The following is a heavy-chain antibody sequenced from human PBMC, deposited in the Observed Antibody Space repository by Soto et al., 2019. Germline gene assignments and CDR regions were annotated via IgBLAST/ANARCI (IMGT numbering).Heavy chain of an antibody. CDR1: GFTFGSFS. D-gene: IGHD6-19*01. J-gene: IGHJ4*02. V-gene: IGHV3-30-3*01. Sequence: QVQLVEFGGGVVQPGRSLRLSCAASGFTFGSFSLHWVRQAPGKGLEWLALISYDGSTKYNADSVKGRFTVSRDNSNNTLYLQLSSLRPEDTAVYYCARTTTVAGTPEFDYWGQGTLVTVSS. CDR3: ARTTTVAGTPEFDY. CDR2: ISYDGSTK.